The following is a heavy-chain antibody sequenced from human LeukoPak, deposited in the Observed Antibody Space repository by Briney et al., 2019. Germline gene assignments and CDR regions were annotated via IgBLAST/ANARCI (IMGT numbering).Heavy chain of an antibody. Sequence: QSGGSLRLSCAASGFTFDDYTMHWVRQAPGKGLEWVSLISWDGGSTYYADSVKGRFTISRDNSKNSLYLQMNSLRTEDTALCYCAKDFADYGDYVTYFQHWGQGTLVTVSS. CDR3: AKDFADYGDYVTYFQH. CDR1: GFTFDDYT. CDR2: ISWDGGST. V-gene: IGHV3-43*01. J-gene: IGHJ1*01. D-gene: IGHD4-17*01.